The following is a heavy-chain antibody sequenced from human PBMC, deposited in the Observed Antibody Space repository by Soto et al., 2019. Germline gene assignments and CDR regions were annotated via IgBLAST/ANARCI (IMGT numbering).Heavy chain of an antibody. J-gene: IGHJ6*02. Sequence: QVQPVESGGGVVQPGRSLRLSCAASGFTFSRYGMHWVRQAPGKGLEWVAVISFDGSHKYYADSVKGRFTISRDNSKNTLYLQMNSLRAEDTAVYYCAKEDQLSYYYAMDVWGQGSTVTVSS. D-gene: IGHD1-1*01. CDR1: GFTFSRYG. CDR2: ISFDGSHK. V-gene: IGHV3-30*18. CDR3: AKEDQLSYYYAMDV.